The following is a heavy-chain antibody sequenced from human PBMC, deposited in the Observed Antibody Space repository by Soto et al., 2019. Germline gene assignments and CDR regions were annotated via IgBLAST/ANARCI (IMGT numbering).Heavy chain of an antibody. J-gene: IGHJ4*02. Sequence: SETLSLTCTVSGGSISSGDYYWSWIRQPPGKGLEWIGYIYYSGSTYYNPSLKSRVTISVDTSKNQFSLKLSSVTAADTAVYYCARDLRGYSYGYDYWGQGTLVTVSS. CDR1: GGSISSGDYY. D-gene: IGHD5-18*01. CDR2: IYYSGST. V-gene: IGHV4-30-4*01. CDR3: ARDLRGYSYGYDY.